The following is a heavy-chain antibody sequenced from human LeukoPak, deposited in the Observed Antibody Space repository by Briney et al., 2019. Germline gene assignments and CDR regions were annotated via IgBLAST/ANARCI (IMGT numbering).Heavy chain of an antibody. Sequence: ASVKVSCKASGYTFTSYDINWVRQAPGQGLEWMGWMNPNGGNTGYAQKFQGRVTMTRNTSISTAYMELSSLRSEDTAVYYCAREVRCSGGSCYHNWFDPWGQGTLVTVSS. CDR2: MNPNGGNT. CDR3: AREVRCSGGSCYHNWFDP. J-gene: IGHJ5*02. D-gene: IGHD2-15*01. CDR1: GYTFTSYD. V-gene: IGHV1-8*01.